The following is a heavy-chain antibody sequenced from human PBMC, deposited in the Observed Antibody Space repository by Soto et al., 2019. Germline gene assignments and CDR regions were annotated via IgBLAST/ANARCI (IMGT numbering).Heavy chain of an antibody. CDR3: ARGSASKSGHLWYFDL. D-gene: IGHD2-8*02. Sequence: GGSLRLSCAASGFTFDTYTMNWLRQAPGRGLEWVSSISATTTYKYYAASVEGRFTISRDNAKNSLYLQTNSLGAEDTAVYYCARGSASKSGHLWYFDLWGRGTLVTVSS. J-gene: IGHJ2*01. V-gene: IGHV3-21*01. CDR1: GFTFDTYT. CDR2: ISATTTYK.